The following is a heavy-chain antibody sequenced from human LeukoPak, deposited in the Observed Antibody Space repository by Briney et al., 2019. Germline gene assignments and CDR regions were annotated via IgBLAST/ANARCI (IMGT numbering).Heavy chain of an antibody. J-gene: IGHJ6*02. Sequence: GGSLRLSCAASGFIFDDYGMTWVRQAPGKGLEWVSGINWNGDSTGYGDPVKGRFTISRDNAKNSLYLQMSSLRADDTAVYYCARDSRSYGSGSYGGWHYYGMDVWGQGTTVTVSS. V-gene: IGHV3-20*04. D-gene: IGHD3-10*01. CDR2: INWNGDST. CDR1: GFIFDDYG. CDR3: ARDSRSYGSGSYGGWHYYGMDV.